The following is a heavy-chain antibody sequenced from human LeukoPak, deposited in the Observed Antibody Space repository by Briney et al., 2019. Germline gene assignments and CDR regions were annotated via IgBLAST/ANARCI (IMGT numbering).Heavy chain of an antibody. V-gene: IGHV3-30*02. CDR2: IRYDGSNK. CDR3: AKDEAEYSSGYAGY. J-gene: IGHJ4*02. Sequence: GGSLRLSCAASGFTFSGYGMHWVRQAPGKGLEWVAFIRYDGSNKYYADSVKGRFTISRDNSKNTLYLQMNSLRAEDTAVYYCAKDEAEYSSGYAGYWGQGTLVTVSS. CDR1: GFTFSGYG. D-gene: IGHD6-19*01.